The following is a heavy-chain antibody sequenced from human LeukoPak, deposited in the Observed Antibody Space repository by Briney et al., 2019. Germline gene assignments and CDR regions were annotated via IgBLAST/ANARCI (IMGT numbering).Heavy chain of an antibody. CDR1: GFTFSAYW. V-gene: IGHV3-74*01. D-gene: IGHD6-19*01. CDR2: LNTDGSDT. CDR3: ARSEAVAWSFDL. J-gene: IGHJ2*01. Sequence: PGGSLRLSCAASGFTFSAYWMHWVRQAPGKGLVWVSRLNTDGSDTRYADSVQDRFTISRDNAKNTLYLQMNSLRAEDTAVYYCARSEAVAWSFDLWGRCTLVTVSP.